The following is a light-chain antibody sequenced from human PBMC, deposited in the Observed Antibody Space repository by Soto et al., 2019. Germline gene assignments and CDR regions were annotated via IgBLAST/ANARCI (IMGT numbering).Light chain of an antibody. Sequence: DVQMTQSPSSLSAFVGDRVTITCRASQGIAPYLAWFEQKPGKVPKLLIYATSTLQSGVPSRFSGSGSGTEFTLTLNSLQPEDVGIYYWKKYNSAPLTGGGGPKVEIK. V-gene: IGKV1-27*01. CDR3: KKYNSAPLT. CDR2: ATS. CDR1: QGIAPY. J-gene: IGKJ4*01.